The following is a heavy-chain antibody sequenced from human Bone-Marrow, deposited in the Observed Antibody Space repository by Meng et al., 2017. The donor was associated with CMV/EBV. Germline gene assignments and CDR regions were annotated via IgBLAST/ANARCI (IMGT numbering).Heavy chain of an antibody. D-gene: IGHD3-3*01. CDR1: GFTVSSNY. CDR3: AKDRFLEWLLGSYFDY. CDR2: IYSGGST. J-gene: IGHJ4*02. V-gene: IGHV3-53*05. Sequence: GESLKISCAASGFTVSSNYMSWVRQAPGKGLEWVSVIYSGGSTYYADSVKGRFTISRDNSKNTLYLQMNSLRAEDTAVYYCAKDRFLEWLLGSYFDYWGQGTLVTVSS.